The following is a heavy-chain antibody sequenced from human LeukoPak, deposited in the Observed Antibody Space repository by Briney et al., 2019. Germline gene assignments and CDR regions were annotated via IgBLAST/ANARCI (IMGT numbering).Heavy chain of an antibody. J-gene: IGHJ4*02. V-gene: IGHV2-70*01. CDR1: EFSLRTSGMG. CDR2: SDWDDDQ. D-gene: IGHD6-6*01. Sequence: SGPALLNPSQTLTLTFSFSEFSLRTSGMGVSWIRQPPEKSLEWLTLSDWDDDQNYITSLKTQLTISKETSKTQGLLTITNIDPVDTATYYCARTRLGIAARHHDYWGQGTLVTVSS. CDR3: ARTRLGIAARHHDY.